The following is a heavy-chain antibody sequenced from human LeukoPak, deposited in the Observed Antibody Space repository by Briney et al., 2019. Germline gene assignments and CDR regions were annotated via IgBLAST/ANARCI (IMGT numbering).Heavy chain of an antibody. V-gene: IGHV4-31*03. CDR1: GGSISSGGYY. J-gene: IGHJ4*02. CDR2: IYYSGST. CDR3: AVGYSSSWYGY. Sequence: PSESLSLTCTVSGGSISSGGYYWRWIRQHPGKGLEWIGYIYYSGSTYYNPSLKSRVTISVDTSKNQFSLKLSSVTAADTAVYYCAVGYSSSWYGYWGQGTLVTVSS. D-gene: IGHD6-13*01.